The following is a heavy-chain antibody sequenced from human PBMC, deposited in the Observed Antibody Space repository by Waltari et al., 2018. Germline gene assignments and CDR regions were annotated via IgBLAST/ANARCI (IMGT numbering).Heavy chain of an antibody. J-gene: IGHJ4*02. CDR1: GFTFSSYR. CDR3: ARERGWVVGATLFDY. D-gene: IGHD1-26*01. V-gene: IGHV3-48*02. Sequence: EVQLVESGGGLVQPGGSLRLSCAASGFTFSSYRMNWVRQAPGKGLEWVSYISSSSSTIYYADSVKGRFTISRDNAKNSLYLQMNSLRDEDTAVYYCARERGWVVGATLFDYWGQGTLVTVSS. CDR2: ISSSSSTI.